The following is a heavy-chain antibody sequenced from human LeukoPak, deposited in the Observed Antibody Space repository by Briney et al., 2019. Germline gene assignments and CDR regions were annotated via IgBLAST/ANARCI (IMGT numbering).Heavy chain of an antibody. CDR2: ISYSGST. CDR1: GGSISSYY. D-gene: IGHD3-22*01. Sequence: SETLSLTCTVSGGSISSYYWSWIRQPPGKGLEWIGYISYSGSTNYNPSLKSRVTISVDTPKNQFSLKVSSVTAADTAVYYCAREYRHYYDSSGYYIPRIFDYWGQGALVTAS. V-gene: IGHV4-59*01. CDR3: AREYRHYYDSSGYYIPRIFDY. J-gene: IGHJ4*02.